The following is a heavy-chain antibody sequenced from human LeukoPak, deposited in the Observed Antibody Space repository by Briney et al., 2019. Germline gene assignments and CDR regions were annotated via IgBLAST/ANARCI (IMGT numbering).Heavy chain of an antibody. Sequence: LEWXSXISSSSSTIYYADSVKGRFTISRDNDKNSLYLQMNSLRAEDTAVYYCARDYDILTGYPAQNAFDIWGQGTMVTVSS. CDR3: ARDYDILTGYPAQNAFDI. CDR2: ISSSSSTI. J-gene: IGHJ3*02. V-gene: IGHV3-48*01. D-gene: IGHD3-9*01.